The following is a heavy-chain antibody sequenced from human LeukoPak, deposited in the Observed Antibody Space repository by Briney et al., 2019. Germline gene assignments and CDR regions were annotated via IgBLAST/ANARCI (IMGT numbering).Heavy chain of an antibody. Sequence: PGGSLRLSCAASGFTFRSYWMHWVRQAPGKGLVWVSRINGDGSSTSYEDSVKGRFTISRDNAKNTLYLQMKSLGAEDTAVYYCARDTRYGDGYKYWGQGTLVTVSS. CDR1: GFTFRSYW. J-gene: IGHJ4*02. D-gene: IGHD5-24*01. CDR3: ARDTRYGDGYKY. V-gene: IGHV3-74*01. CDR2: INGDGSST.